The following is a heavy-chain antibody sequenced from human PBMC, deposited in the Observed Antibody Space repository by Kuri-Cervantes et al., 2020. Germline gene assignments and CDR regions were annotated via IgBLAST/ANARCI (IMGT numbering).Heavy chain of an antibody. D-gene: IGHD2-2*01. CDR2: IKQDGSEK. V-gene: IGHV3-7*01. CDR1: GFTFSSYW. Sequence: GESLKISCAASGFTFSSYWMSWVRQAPGKGLEWVANIKQDGSEKYYVDSVKGRFTISRDNAKNSLYLQMNSLRAEDTAVYYCARGVVPAAMDDYYGMDVWGQGTTVTVSS. J-gene: IGHJ6*02. CDR3: ARGVVPAAMDDYYGMDV.